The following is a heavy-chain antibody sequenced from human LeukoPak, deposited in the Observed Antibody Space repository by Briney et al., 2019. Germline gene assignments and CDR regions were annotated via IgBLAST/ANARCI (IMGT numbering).Heavy chain of an antibody. Sequence: LSLTCTVSGGSISSSSYYWGWIRQPPGKGLEWISYIGISSGNTKYADSVKGRFTISGDNAKNSLYLQMNSLRVEDTAVYYCARDHNYAFDNWGQGTLVTVSS. V-gene: IGHV3-11*06. CDR1: GGSISSSSYY. CDR2: IGISSGNT. J-gene: IGHJ4*02. CDR3: ARDHNYAFDN. D-gene: IGHD1-1*01.